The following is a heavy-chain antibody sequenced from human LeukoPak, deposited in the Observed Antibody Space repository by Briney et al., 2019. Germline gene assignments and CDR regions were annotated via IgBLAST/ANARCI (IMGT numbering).Heavy chain of an antibody. CDR3: AKDMDTLVRGVIFN. V-gene: IGHV3-9*01. CDR2: ISWNSGSI. J-gene: IGHJ4*02. CDR1: GFMFDDYA. D-gene: IGHD3-10*01. Sequence: GRSLRLSCAGSGFMFDDYAMHWVRQAPGKGLAWVSGISWNSGSIGYADSVKGRFTISRDNAKNSLYLQMNSLRAEDTALYYCAKDMDTLVRGVIFNWGQGTLVTVSS.